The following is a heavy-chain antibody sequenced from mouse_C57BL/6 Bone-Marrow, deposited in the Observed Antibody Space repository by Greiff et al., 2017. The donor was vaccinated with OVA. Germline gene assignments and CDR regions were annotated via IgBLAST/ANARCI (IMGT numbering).Heavy chain of an antibody. D-gene: IGHD2-4*01. CDR3: ARTPSYDYDEGWAMDY. CDR1: GYSFTDYN. V-gene: IGHV1-39*01. J-gene: IGHJ4*01. Sequence: EVKLQESGPELVKPGASVKISCKASGYSFTDYNMNWVKQSNGKSLEWIGVINPNYGTTSYNQKFKGKATLTVDQSSSTAYMQLNSLTSEDSAVYYCARTPSYDYDEGWAMDYWGQGTSVTVSS. CDR2: INPNYGTT.